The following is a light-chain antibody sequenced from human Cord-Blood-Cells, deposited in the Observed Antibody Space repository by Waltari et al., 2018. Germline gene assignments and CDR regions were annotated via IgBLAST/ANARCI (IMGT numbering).Light chain of an antibody. CDR1: QSISSY. Sequence: DIQMTQSPSSLSASVGDRVTITCRASQSISSYLNWYQQKPGKAPKLLIYAASSLQSGVPSRFSGSGSGTDFTLTISSLQPEDFATYYCRQSYSTPVHFGQGTKLEIK. V-gene: IGKV1-39*01. CDR3: RQSYSTPVH. J-gene: IGKJ2*01. CDR2: AAS.